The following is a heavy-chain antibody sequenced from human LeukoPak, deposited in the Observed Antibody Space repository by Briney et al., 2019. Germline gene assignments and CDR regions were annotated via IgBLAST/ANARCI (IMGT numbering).Heavy chain of an antibody. Sequence: GSLRISCAASGFMFDDYAMHWVRQVPGRGLEWVSLISGGGVGSFYADSVKGRFTISRDNNNSSLSLQMRRLTTEDTAFYYCVREQFSHTSNYFDNWGQGILVTVSS. CDR1: GFMFDDYA. CDR2: ISGGGVGS. V-gene: IGHV3-43*02. CDR3: VREQFSHTSNYFDN. J-gene: IGHJ4*02. D-gene: IGHD5-24*01.